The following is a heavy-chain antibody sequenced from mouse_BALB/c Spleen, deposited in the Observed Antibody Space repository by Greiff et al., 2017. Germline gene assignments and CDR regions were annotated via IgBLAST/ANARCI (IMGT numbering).Heavy chain of an antibody. CDR1: GYSITCGYY. CDR2: ISYDGSN. CDR3: ASGYDRLAY. J-gene: IGHJ3*01. V-gene: IGHV3-6*02. D-gene: IGHD2-14*01. Sequence: VQLKESGPGLVKPSQSLSLTCSVTGYSITCGYYWNWIRQFPGNKLEWMGYISYDGSNNYNPSLKNRISITRDTSKNQFFLKLNSVTTEDTATYYCASGYDRLAYWGQGTLVTVSA.